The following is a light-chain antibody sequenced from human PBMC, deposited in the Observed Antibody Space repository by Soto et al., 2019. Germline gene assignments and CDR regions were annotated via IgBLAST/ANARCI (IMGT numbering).Light chain of an antibody. V-gene: IGLV2-23*01. CDR2: EGS. J-gene: IGLJ2*01. Sequence: QSALTQPASVSGSPGQSITISCTGTSSDVGSYNLVSWYQQHPGKAPKLMIYEGSKRPSGVSNRFSGSKSGNTASLTISGLQAEDEAVYYCCSYAGSSTGVVFGGGTKLTVL. CDR1: SSDVGSYNL. CDR3: CSYAGSSTGVV.